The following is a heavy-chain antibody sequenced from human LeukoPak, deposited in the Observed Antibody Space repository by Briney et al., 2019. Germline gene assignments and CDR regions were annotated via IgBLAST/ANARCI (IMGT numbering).Heavy chain of an antibody. Sequence: PSETLSLTCTVSGGSISSNTYYWGWIRQPPGKGLKWIGSIYYSGSTYYNPSLKSRATISVDTSTNQFSLKLTSVTAADTAVYYCARHRGCSGGTCYRYFDYWGQGTLVTVSS. CDR3: ARHRGCSGGTCYRYFDY. CDR2: IYYSGST. J-gene: IGHJ4*02. D-gene: IGHD2-15*01. V-gene: IGHV4-39*01. CDR1: GGSISSNTYY.